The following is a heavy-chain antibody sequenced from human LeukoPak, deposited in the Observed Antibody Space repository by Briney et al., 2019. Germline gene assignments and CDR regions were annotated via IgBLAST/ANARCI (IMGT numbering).Heavy chain of an antibody. CDR2: FDPEDGET. Sequence: ASVKVSCKVSGYTLTELSMHWVRQAPGKGLEWMGGFDPEDGETIYAQKFQGRVTMTEDTSTDTAYMELSSLRSEDTAVYCCATALTGLGAFDIWGQGTMVTVSS. J-gene: IGHJ3*02. CDR3: ATALTGLGAFDI. CDR1: GYTLTELS. V-gene: IGHV1-24*01. D-gene: IGHD7-27*01.